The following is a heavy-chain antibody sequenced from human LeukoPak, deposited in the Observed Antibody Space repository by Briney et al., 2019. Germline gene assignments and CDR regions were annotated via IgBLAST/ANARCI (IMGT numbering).Heavy chain of an antibody. CDR1: GFTFSSYA. D-gene: IGHD5-18*01. CDR3: AREAAMVYYFDY. J-gene: IGHJ4*02. Sequence: GSLRLSCAASGFTFSSYAMNWVRQAPGKGLEWVSAISNSGGSTYYADSVKGRFTISRDNSNNTLYLQMKSLRAEDTAVYYCAREAAMVYYFDYWGQGTLVTVSS. CDR2: ISNSGGST. V-gene: IGHV3-23*01.